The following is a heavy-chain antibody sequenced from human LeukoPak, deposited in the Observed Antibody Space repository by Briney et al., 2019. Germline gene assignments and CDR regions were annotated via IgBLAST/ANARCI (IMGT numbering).Heavy chain of an antibody. CDR2: IRYDGSNK. J-gene: IGHJ4*02. CDR3: AKEPIEQLGIDY. D-gene: IGHD6-13*01. Sequence: AGGSLRLSCAASGFTFSSYGMHWVRQAPGKGLEWVAFIRYDGSNKYYADSVKGRFTISRDNSKNTLYLQMNSLRAEDTAVYYCAKEPIEQLGIDYWGQGTLVTVSS. V-gene: IGHV3-30*02. CDR1: GFTFSSYG.